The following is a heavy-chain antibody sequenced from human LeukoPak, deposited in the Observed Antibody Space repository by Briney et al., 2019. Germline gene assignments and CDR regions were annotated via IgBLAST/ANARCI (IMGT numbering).Heavy chain of an antibody. J-gene: IGHJ3*02. CDR1: GGSISSSSYY. D-gene: IGHD3/OR15-3a*01. CDR3: ARVVFFTGLGPFDI. V-gene: IGHV4-39*07. Sequence: PSETLSLTCTVSGGSISSSSYYWGWIRQPPGKGLEWIGSIYYSGSTYYNPSLKSRVTISVDTSKNQFSLKLSSVTAADTAVYYCARVVFFTGLGPFDIWGQGTMVTVSS. CDR2: IYYSGST.